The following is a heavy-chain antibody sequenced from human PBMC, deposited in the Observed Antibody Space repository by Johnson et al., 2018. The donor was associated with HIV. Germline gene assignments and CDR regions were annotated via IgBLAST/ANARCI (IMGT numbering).Heavy chain of an antibody. V-gene: IGHV3-30*04. Sequence: QVQLVESGGGVAQPGRSLRLSWSTSGFTFSTYAFHWVRQAPGKGLDWVAVISSEGSNKYYADSVKGPITLSRDNSKNTLYLQMNSLRAEDTAVYYCARDNGAVAGPEGAFDIWGQGTMVTVSS. CDR1: GFTFSTYA. CDR3: ARDNGAVAGPEGAFDI. CDR2: ISSEGSNK. J-gene: IGHJ3*02. D-gene: IGHD6-19*01.